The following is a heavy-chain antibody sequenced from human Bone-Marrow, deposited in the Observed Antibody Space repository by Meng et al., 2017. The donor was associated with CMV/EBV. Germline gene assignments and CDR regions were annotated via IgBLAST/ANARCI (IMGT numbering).Heavy chain of an antibody. J-gene: IGHJ6*02. Sequence: ASVKVSCKASGYTFTSYDINWVRQATAQGLEWMGWMNPNSGNTGYAQKFQGRVTMTRNTSISTAYMELSSLRSEDTAVYYCARGAGGGNLSYYYYGMDVWGQGTTVTVSS. CDR3: ARGAGGGNLSYYYYGMDV. D-gene: IGHD4-23*01. V-gene: IGHV1-8*01. CDR1: GYTFTSYD. CDR2: MNPNSGNT.